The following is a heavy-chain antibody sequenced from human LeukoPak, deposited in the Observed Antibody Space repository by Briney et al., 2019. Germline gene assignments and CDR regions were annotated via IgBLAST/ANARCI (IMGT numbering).Heavy chain of an antibody. Sequence: ASVKVSCKASGYTFTSYDINWVRQATGQGLEWMGWMNPNSGNTGYAQKFQGRVTMTRNTSISTAYMELSSLRSEDTAVYYCARIGYDFWSGYHPYYYYYYMDVWGKGITVTVSS. J-gene: IGHJ6*03. CDR1: GYTFTSYD. CDR3: ARIGYDFWSGYHPYYYYYYMDV. V-gene: IGHV1-8*01. CDR2: MNPNSGNT. D-gene: IGHD3-3*01.